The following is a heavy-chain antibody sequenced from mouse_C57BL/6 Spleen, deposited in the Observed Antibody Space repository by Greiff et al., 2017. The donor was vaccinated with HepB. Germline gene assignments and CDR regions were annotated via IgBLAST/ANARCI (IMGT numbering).Heavy chain of an antibody. CDR3: AIKYLLRSRGFAY. CDR2: IYPGSGST. V-gene: IGHV1-55*01. J-gene: IGHJ3*01. CDR1: GYTFTSYW. D-gene: IGHD1-1*01. Sequence: VQLQQPGAELVKPGASVKMSCKASGYTFTSYWITWVKQRPGQGLEWIGDIYPGSGSTNYNEKFKSKATLTVDTSSSTAYMQLSSLTSEDSAVYYCAIKYLLRSRGFAYWGQGTLITVSA.